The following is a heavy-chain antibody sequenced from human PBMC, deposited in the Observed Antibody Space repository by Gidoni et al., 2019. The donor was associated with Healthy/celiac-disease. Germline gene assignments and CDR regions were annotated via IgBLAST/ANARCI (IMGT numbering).Heavy chain of an antibody. CDR3: AKGWTTVVTAFDY. CDR1: GFTFSSYA. J-gene: IGHJ4*02. V-gene: IGHV3-23*01. CDR2: ISGSGCST. Sequence: EVQLLESGGGLVQPGGSLRLSCAASGFTFSSYAMSWVRQAPGKGLEWVSAISGSGCSTYYADSVKGRFTISRDNSKNTLYLQMNSLRAEDTSVYYCAKGWTTVVTAFDYWGQGTLVTVSS. D-gene: IGHD4-17*01.